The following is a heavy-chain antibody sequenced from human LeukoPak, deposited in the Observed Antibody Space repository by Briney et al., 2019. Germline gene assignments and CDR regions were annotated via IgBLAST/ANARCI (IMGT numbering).Heavy chain of an antibody. CDR2: ISSSSSYI. CDR1: GFTFSSYS. CDR3: ARVVGGYLDY. Sequence: GGSLRLSCAASGFTFSSYSMKWVRQAPGKGLEWVSSISSSSSYIYYADSVKGRFTISRDNAKNPLYLQMNSLRAEDTAVYYCARVVGGYLDYWGQGTLVTVSS. V-gene: IGHV3-21*01. D-gene: IGHD3-22*01. J-gene: IGHJ4*02.